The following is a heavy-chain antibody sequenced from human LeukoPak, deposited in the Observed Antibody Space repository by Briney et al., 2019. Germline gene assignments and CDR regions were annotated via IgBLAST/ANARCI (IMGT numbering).Heavy chain of an antibody. V-gene: IGHV3-30-3*01. D-gene: IGHD1-1*01. J-gene: IGHJ6*03. CDR3: ARDGYSSREAYYMDV. CDR1: GFTFSGYA. CDR2: ISYDGNNK. Sequence: PGTSLRLSCAASGFTFSGYAMHWVRPAPGKGLEWVAVISYDGNNKYYADSVKGRLTISRDNSKNTLYLQMNSLRPEDTAVYYCARDGYSSREAYYMDVWGKGTTVTVSS.